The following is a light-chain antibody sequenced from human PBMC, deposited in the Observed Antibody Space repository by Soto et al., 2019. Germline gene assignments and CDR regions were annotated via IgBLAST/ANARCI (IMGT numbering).Light chain of an antibody. CDR2: DVS. J-gene: IGLJ1*01. V-gene: IGLV2-11*01. Sequence: QSVLTQPRSVSGSPGQSVTISCTGTSSDVGGYNYVFWYQQHPGKAPKLMIYDVSKRPSGVPDRFSGSKSGNTASLTISGLQAEDEADYYCCSYAGSYPYVFGTGTKVTVL. CDR3: CSYAGSYPYV. CDR1: SSDVGGYNY.